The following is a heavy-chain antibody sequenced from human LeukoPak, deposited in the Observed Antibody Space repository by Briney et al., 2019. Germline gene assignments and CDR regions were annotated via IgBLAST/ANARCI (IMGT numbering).Heavy chain of an antibody. Sequence: PSETLSLTCTVSGGSISGYYWSWLRQPAGKGLEWIGRIYTTGNTNYNPSLKSRVTMSVDTSKNQFSLKLRSVTAADTAVYYCARDPIHYYDSSDYDYWGQGTLVTVSS. D-gene: IGHD3-22*01. CDR2: IYTTGNT. CDR3: ARDPIHYYDSSDYDY. J-gene: IGHJ4*02. CDR1: GGSISGYY. V-gene: IGHV4-4*07.